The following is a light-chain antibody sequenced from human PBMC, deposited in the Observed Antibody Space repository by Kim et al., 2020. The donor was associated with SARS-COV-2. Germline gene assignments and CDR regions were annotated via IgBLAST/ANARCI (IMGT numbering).Light chain of an antibody. CDR1: SGSIDDNY. CDR3: QSYNRDNVL. V-gene: IGLV6-57*04. J-gene: IGLJ2*01. CDR2: EDD. Sequence: NFMLTQPHSVSESPGKTVTISCTRSSGSIDDNYVQWYQQRPGGVPTTVIYEDDQRPSGVSDRFSGSIGNSSNSASLTISGLRTEDEADYYCQSYNRDNVLFGGGTQLTVL.